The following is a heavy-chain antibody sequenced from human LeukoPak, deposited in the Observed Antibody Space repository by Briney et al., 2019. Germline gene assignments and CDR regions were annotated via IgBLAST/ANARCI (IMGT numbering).Heavy chain of an antibody. D-gene: IGHD2-15*01. CDR3: AKQLGYCSVGSCYFPY. V-gene: IGHV3-23*01. J-gene: IGHJ4*02. CDR2: ISGSGGST. CDR1: GLTFSNYA. Sequence: PGGSLRLSCAASGLTFSNYAMSWVRQAPGKGLEWVSGISGSGGSTYYADSVKGRFTISRDNSKNTLYLQMNSLRAEDTAVYFCAKQLGYCSVGSCYFPYWGQGTLVTVSS.